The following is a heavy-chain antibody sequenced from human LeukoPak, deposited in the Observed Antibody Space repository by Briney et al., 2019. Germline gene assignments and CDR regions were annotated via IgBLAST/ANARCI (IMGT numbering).Heavy chain of an antibody. D-gene: IGHD3-9*01. CDR1: GGSISSYY. V-gene: IGHV4-59*01. Sequence: KPSETLSLTCTVSGGSISSYYWSWIRQPPGKRLEWIGYIYYSGSTNYNPSLKSRVTISVDTSKNQFSLKLSSVTAADTAVYYCAGQGLYYDILTGYYPRGYFDYWGQGTLVTVSS. CDR2: IYYSGST. CDR3: AGQGLYYDILTGYYPRGYFDY. J-gene: IGHJ4*02.